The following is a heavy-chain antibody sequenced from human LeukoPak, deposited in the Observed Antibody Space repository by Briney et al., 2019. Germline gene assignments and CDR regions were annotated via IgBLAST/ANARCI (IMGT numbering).Heavy chain of an antibody. D-gene: IGHD5-12*01. CDR3: AKDGLRGYDFDY. V-gene: IGHV3-23*01. Sequence: GGSLRLSCATSGFTFSTFAMSWVGQAPGKGREGVASITNLGGTINYADSVRGRFTISRDNSKNTLFLQMNSLRVEDTAEYYCAKDGLRGYDFDYWGQGTLVIVSS. J-gene: IGHJ4*02. CDR2: ITNLGGTI. CDR1: GFTFSTFA.